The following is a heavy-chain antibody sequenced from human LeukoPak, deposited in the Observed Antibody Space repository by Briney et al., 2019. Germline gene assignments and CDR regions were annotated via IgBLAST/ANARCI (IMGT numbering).Heavy chain of an antibody. Sequence: SVKVSCKASGFTFTSSAMQWVRQARGQRLEWIGWIVVGSGNTNYAQKFQERVTITRDMSTSTAYMELSSLRSEDTAVYYCAAALHYYYDSSGYSIWGQGTWSPSPQ. CDR3: AAALHYYYDSSGYSI. CDR2: IVVGSGNT. J-gene: IGHJ3*02. CDR1: GFTFTSSA. D-gene: IGHD3-22*01. V-gene: IGHV1-58*02.